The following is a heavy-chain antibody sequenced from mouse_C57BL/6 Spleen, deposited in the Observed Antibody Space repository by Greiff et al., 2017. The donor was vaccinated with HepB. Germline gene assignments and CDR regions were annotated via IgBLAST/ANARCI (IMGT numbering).Heavy chain of an antibody. J-gene: IGHJ1*03. CDR2: IDPSDSYT. V-gene: IGHV1-69*01. Sequence: QVQLQQPGAELVMPGASVKLSCKASGYTFTSYWMHWVKQRPGRGLEWIGEIDPSDSYTNYNQKFKGKSTLTVDKSSSTAYMQLSSLTSEDSAVYYCARYFFYDGYRDWYFDVWGTGTTVTVSS. CDR1: GYTFTSYW. CDR3: ARYFFYDGYRDWYFDV. D-gene: IGHD2-3*01.